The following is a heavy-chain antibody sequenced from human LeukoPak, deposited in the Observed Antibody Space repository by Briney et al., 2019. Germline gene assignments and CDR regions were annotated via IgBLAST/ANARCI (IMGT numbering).Heavy chain of an antibody. J-gene: IGHJ1*01. CDR2: IKQDGSEK. V-gene: IGHV3-7*01. D-gene: IGHD2-2*01. CDR3: ARVPMYCSSTSCSQESAEYFQH. CDR1: GFTFSSYW. Sequence: GGSLRLSCAASGFTFSSYWMSWVRQAPGKGLEWVANIKQDGSEKYYVDSVKGRFTISRDNAKNSLYLQMNSLRAEDTAVYYCARVPMYCSSTSCSQESAEYFQHWGQGTLVTVSS.